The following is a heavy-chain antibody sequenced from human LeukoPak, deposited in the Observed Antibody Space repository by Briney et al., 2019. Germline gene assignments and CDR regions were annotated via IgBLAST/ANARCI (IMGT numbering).Heavy chain of an antibody. CDR1: GYSFTSSY. CDR3: ARDQEGFDY. Sequence: ASVKVSCKASGYSFTSSYIHWVRQAPGQGLEWMGMIYPRDGSTSYAQKFQGRVTVTRDTSTSTVHMELSGLRSEDTAVYYCARDQEGFDYWGQGTLVTVSS. V-gene: IGHV1-46*01. CDR2: IYPRDGST. J-gene: IGHJ4*02.